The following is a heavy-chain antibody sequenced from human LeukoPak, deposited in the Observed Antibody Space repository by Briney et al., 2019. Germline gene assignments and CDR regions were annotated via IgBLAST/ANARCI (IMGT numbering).Heavy chain of an antibody. CDR3: ARARGQCGGDCKWPKAAFDI. CDR1: GFTFSDYY. J-gene: IGHJ3*02. D-gene: IGHD2-21*02. Sequence: PGGSLRLSCAASGFTFSDYYMSWIRQAPGKGLEWVSYISSSGSTIYYADSVKGQFTISRDNAKNSLYLQMNSLRAEDTAVYYCARARGQCGGDCKWPKAAFDIWGQGTMVTVSS. CDR2: ISSSGSTI. V-gene: IGHV3-11*04.